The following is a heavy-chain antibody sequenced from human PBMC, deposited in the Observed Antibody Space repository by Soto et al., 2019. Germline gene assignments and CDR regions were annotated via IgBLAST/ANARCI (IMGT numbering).Heavy chain of an antibody. CDR1: GFTVSSNY. Sequence: GGSLRLSCAASGFTVSSNYMSWVRQAPGKGLEWVSVIYSGGSTYYADSVKGRFTISRDNSKNTLYLQMNSLRAEDTAVYYCASALYCSGGSCYPGPFDYWGQGTLVTVSS. V-gene: IGHV3-66*01. CDR3: ASALYCSGGSCYPGPFDY. J-gene: IGHJ4*02. CDR2: IYSGGST. D-gene: IGHD2-15*01.